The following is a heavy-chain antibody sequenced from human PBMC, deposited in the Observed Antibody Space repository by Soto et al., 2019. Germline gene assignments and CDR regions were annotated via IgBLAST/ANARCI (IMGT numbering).Heavy chain of an antibody. CDR3: ARDLGVSDSSSSGAFDI. CDR2: ISSSSSYI. CDR1: GFTFSSYS. V-gene: IGHV3-21*01. D-gene: IGHD6-6*01. J-gene: IGHJ3*02. Sequence: GGSLRLSCAASGFTFSSYSMNWVRQAPGKGLEWVSSISSSSSYIYYADSVKGRFTISRDNAKNSLYLQMNSLRAEDTAVYYCARDLGVSDSSSSGAFDIGGQGTMVTVSS.